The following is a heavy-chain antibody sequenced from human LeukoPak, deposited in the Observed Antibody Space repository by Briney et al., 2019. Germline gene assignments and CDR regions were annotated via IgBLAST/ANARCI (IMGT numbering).Heavy chain of an antibody. D-gene: IGHD6-13*01. Sequence: GGSLRLSCAASGFTFSSNWMSWVRQAPGKGLEWVANIKQDGSEKYYVDSVKGRFTISRDNAKNSLYLQMNSLRAEDTAVYYCARIIAAAGYYYYMDVWGKGTTVTISS. J-gene: IGHJ6*03. CDR3: ARIIAAAGYYYYMDV. V-gene: IGHV3-7*01. CDR1: GFTFSSNW. CDR2: IKQDGSEK.